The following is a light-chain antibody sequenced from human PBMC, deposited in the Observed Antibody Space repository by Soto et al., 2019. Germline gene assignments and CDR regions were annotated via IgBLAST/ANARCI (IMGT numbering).Light chain of an antibody. J-gene: IGLJ2*01. V-gene: IGLV3-21*02. CDR1: NIGSKS. CDR3: RVWDSSSDHVV. Sequence: SYELTQPPSVAVAPGQTARIPGGGKNIGSKSVHWYQQKAGQAPVLVVYDVSDRPSGIPDRFSGSNSGNAASLTISRAEAGDEAEDYCRVWDSSSDHVVFGGGTKL. CDR2: DVS.